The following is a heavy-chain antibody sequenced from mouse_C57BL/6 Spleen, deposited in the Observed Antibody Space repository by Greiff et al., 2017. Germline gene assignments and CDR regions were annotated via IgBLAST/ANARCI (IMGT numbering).Heavy chain of an antibody. V-gene: IGHV1-81*01. J-gene: IGHJ2*01. CDR1: GYTFTSYG. Sequence: VQLQQSGAELARPGASVKLSCKASGYTFTSYGISWVKQRTGQGLEWIGEIYPRSGNTYYNEKFKGKATLTADKSSSTAYMELRSLTSEDSAVYFCARYGGSPDSSGIDYWGQGTTLTVSS. CDR3: ARYGGSPDSSGIDY. CDR2: IYPRSGNT. D-gene: IGHD3-2*02.